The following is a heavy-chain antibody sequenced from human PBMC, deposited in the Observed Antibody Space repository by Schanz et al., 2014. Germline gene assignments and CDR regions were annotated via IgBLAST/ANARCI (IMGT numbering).Heavy chain of an antibody. CDR1: GFTFSSYA. J-gene: IGHJ6*02. CDR3: AKARRKSNCSGGRCFHYSYYGMDV. Sequence: QLVGSGGGLIQPGGSLRLSCAASGFTFSSYAMSWVRQAPGKGLEWVSGISGSGGSTYYADSVKGRFTISRDNSKNILYLQMNSLRAEDTAVYYCAKARRKSNCSGGRCFHYSYYGMDVWGQGTTVTVSS. V-gene: IGHV3-23*04. D-gene: IGHD2-15*01. CDR2: ISGSGGST.